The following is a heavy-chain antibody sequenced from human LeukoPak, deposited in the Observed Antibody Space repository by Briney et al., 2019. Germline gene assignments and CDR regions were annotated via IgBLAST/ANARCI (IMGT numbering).Heavy chain of an antibody. Sequence: ASVKVSCKASGYTFTSYYMHWVRQAPGQGLEWMGIINPSGGSTSYAQKFQGRVTMTRDTSMSTVYMELSSLRSEDTAVYYCVRDLFIKGPRASPGYWGQGTLVTVSS. D-gene: IGHD3-10*01. CDR3: VRDLFIKGPRASPGY. CDR1: GYTFTSYY. V-gene: IGHV1-46*01. J-gene: IGHJ4*02. CDR2: INPSGGST.